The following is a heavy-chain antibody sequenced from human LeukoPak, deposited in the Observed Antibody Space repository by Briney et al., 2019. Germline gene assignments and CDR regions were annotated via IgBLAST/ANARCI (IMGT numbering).Heavy chain of an antibody. D-gene: IGHD2-2*01. CDR1: GYTFTGYY. CDR2: INPNSGGT. V-gene: IGHV1-2*02. CDR3: ARGRYCSSTSCRSAFDI. J-gene: IGHJ3*02. Sequence: GASVKVSCKASGYTFTGYYMHWVRQAPGQGLEWMGWINPNSGGTNYAQKFQGRVTMTRDTSISTAYMELSRLRSDDTAVYYCARGRYCSSTSCRSAFDIWGQGTMVTVSS.